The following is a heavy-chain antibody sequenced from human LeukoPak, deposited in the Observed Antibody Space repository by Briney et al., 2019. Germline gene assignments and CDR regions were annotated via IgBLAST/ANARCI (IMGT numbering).Heavy chain of an antibody. J-gene: IGHJ4*02. CDR2: ISSSSSYI. Sequence: GGSLRLSCAASGFTFSSYSMNWVRQAPGKGLEWVSSISSSSSYIYYADSVKGRFTISRDNAKNSLHLQMNSLRAEDTAVYYCARAGSSNFDYWGQGTLVTVSS. CDR3: ARAGSSNFDY. V-gene: IGHV3-21*01. D-gene: IGHD6-6*01. CDR1: GFTFSSYS.